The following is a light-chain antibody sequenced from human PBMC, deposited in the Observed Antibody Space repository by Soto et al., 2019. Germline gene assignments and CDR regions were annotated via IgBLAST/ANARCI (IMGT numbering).Light chain of an antibody. V-gene: IGKV3-20*01. Sequence: EIVLTQSPATLSLSPGERATLSCRASQSVSSYLAWYQQKPGQAPRLLIYDASSRSSGIPYRFSGSGSGTDFTLTVSRLEPEDFAVYYCQQYGTSPINFGQGHDWRL. CDR3: QQYGTSPIN. CDR2: DAS. CDR1: QSVSSY. J-gene: IGKJ5*01.